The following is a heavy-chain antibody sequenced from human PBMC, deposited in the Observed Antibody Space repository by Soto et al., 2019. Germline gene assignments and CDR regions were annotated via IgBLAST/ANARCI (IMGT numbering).Heavy chain of an antibody. D-gene: IGHD6-19*01. Sequence: QVQLQESGPGLVKPSETLSLTCTVSGGSISSYYWSWIRQPPGKGLEWIGYIYYSGSTNYNPSLKSRVTTSVDTSKNQFSLKLSSVTAADTAVYYCARDARVWGGSGSVYYYYGMDVWGQGTTVTVSS. V-gene: IGHV4-59*01. CDR3: ARDARVWGGSGSVYYYYGMDV. CDR2: IYYSGST. J-gene: IGHJ6*02. CDR1: GGSISSYY.